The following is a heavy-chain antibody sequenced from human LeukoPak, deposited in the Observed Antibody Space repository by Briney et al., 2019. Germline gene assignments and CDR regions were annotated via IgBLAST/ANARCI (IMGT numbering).Heavy chain of an antibody. V-gene: IGHV3-21*06. D-gene: IGHD3-10*01. CDR1: GFTFSSYS. J-gene: IGHJ4*02. CDR2: ISSSSSYI. Sequence: GGSLRLSCAASGFTFSSYSMNWVRQAPGKGLEWVSSISSSSSYIYYADSVKGRFTISRDNSKNTLYLQMNSLRAEDTAVYYCAKDKAGEFDYWGQGTLVTVSS. CDR3: AKDKAGEFDY.